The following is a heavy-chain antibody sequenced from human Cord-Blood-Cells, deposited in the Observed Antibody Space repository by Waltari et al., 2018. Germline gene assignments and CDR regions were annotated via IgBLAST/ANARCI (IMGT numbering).Heavy chain of an antibody. V-gene: IGHV4-34*01. Sequence: QVQLQQWGAGLLKPSETLSLTCAVYGGSFSGYYWSWIRQSPGKGLEWIGEINHSGSTNYNPSLKSRVTISVDTSKNQFSLKLSSVTAADTAVYYCARYTRGADAFDIWGQGTMVTVSS. CDR3: ARYTRGADAFDI. J-gene: IGHJ3*02. CDR2: INHSGST. D-gene: IGHD3-10*01. CDR1: GGSFSGYY.